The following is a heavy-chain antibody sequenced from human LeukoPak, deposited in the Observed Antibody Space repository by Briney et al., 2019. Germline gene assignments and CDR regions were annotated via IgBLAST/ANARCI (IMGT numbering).Heavy chain of an antibody. CDR3: ARRAAAAGTPIDY. Sequence: SQTLSLTCTVSGGSISSGSYYWSWIRQPAGKGLEWIGRIYTSGSTNYNPSLKSRVTISVDTSKNQFSLKLSSVTAADTAVYYCARRAAAAGTPIDYWGQGTLVTVSS. V-gene: IGHV4-61*02. CDR1: GGSISSGSYY. CDR2: IYTSGST. D-gene: IGHD6-13*01. J-gene: IGHJ4*02.